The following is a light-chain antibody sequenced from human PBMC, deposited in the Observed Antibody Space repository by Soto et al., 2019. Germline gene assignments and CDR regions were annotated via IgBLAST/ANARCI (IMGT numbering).Light chain of an antibody. CDR1: QSISNF. J-gene: IGKJ5*01. CDR3: QQSYRNPRT. CDR2: SAS. Sequence: VTLFFRASQSISNFLHWYQQKPGKAPKLLIYSASKLESGVPPRFGGSGSGTDFTLTISSLQPEDFATYYCQQSYRNPRTFGLGTRLEIK. V-gene: IGKV1-39*01.